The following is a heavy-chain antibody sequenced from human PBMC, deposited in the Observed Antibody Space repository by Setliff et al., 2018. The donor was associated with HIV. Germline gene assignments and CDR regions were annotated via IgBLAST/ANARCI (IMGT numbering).Heavy chain of an antibody. V-gene: IGHV3-30*19. CDR1: AFSFRTVA. J-gene: IGHJ4*02. Sequence: GGSLRLSCAASAFSFRTVAMHWVRQAPGKGPEWVALTHFDGSNSHYSDSVRGRISITRDNSKNTLFLQMNGLTVDDTAVYYFARAVKAAASLAFDSWGQGTLVTVSS. D-gene: IGHD2-2*01. CDR2: THFDGSNS. CDR3: ARAVKAAASLAFDS.